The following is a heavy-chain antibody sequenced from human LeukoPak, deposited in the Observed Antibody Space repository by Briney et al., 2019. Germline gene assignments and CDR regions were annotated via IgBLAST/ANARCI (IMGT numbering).Heavy chain of an antibody. V-gene: IGHV1-69*13. D-gene: IGHD3-10*01. Sequence: GASVKVSCKASGGTFSSYAISWVRQAPGQGLEWMGGIIPIFGTANYAQKFQGRVTITADEFTSTAYMELSSLRSEDTAVYYCARGRWSGDLFYYMDVWGKGTTVTISS. J-gene: IGHJ6*03. CDR3: ARGRWSGDLFYYMDV. CDR1: GGTFSSYA. CDR2: IIPIFGTA.